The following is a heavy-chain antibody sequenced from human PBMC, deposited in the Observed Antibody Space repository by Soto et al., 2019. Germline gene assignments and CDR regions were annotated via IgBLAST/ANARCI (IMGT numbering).Heavy chain of an antibody. J-gene: IGHJ5*02. CDR1: GASISGFY. CDR2: IYATGTT. Sequence: WETLSLTCTVSGASISGFYWSWIRKSAGKGLEWIGRIYATGTTDYNPSLKSRVMMSVDTSKKQFFLKLRSVTAADTAVYYCGSHAMKPLRDWFDPWGQGISVTVSS. CDR3: GSHAMKPLRDWFDP. V-gene: IGHV4-4*07.